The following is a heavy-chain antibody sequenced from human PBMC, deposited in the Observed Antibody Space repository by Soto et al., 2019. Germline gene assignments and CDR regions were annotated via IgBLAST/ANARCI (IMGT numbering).Heavy chain of an antibody. D-gene: IGHD2-2*01. J-gene: IGHJ6*02. CDR1: GYSFTRYW. CDR2: IYPGDSGT. V-gene: IGHV5-51*01. Sequence: GGSLKISCKGSGYSFTRYWIVWVRQMPGKGVGWMGTIYPGDSGTRYSPSFQGQVTISADNSISTAYLQGSSLKASDTAMYYCARQDNVVVPASIGNYYYYYGMDVWGQGTTVTVSS. CDR3: ARQDNVVVPASIGNYYYYYGMDV.